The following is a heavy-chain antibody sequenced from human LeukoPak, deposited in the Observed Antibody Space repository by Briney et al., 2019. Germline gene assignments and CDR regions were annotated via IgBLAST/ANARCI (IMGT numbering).Heavy chain of an antibody. D-gene: IGHD6-13*01. CDR2: ISSDGSNK. V-gene: IGHV3-30*18. J-gene: IGHJ4*02. CDR3: AKGGEVSSWYKRLKLYFDY. CDR1: GITFSSYG. Sequence: GRSLRLSCGASGITFSSYGMHWVRQAPGKGLEWVASISSDGSNKYYADSVKGRITISRDNSKNTLYLQMNSLRIEDTAVYYCAKGGEVSSWYKRLKLYFDYWGQGISVTVSS.